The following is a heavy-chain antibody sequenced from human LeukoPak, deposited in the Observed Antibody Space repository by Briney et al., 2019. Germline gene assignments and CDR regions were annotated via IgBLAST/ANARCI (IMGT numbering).Heavy chain of an antibody. V-gene: IGHV4-34*01. CDR2: INHSGST. Sequence: PSETLSLTCAVYGGSFSGYYWSWIRQPPGKGLEWIGEINHSGSTNYNPSLKSRVTISVDTSKNQLSLKLSSVTAADTAVYYCAREIIVARGAFDIWGQGTMVTVSS. CDR1: GGSFSGYY. CDR3: AREIIVARGAFDI. D-gene: IGHD5-12*01. J-gene: IGHJ3*02.